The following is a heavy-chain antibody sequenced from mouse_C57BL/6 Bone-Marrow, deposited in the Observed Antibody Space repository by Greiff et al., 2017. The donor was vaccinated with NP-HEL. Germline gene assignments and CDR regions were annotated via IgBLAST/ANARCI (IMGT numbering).Heavy chain of an antibody. V-gene: IGHV1-81*01. CDR3: AREGNYYGGQYFDV. D-gene: IGHD1-1*02. CDR1: GYTFTSYG. Sequence: HVQLQQSGAELARPGASVKLSCKASGYTFTSYGISWVKQSTGQGLEWIGEIYPRSGNTYYNEKFKGKATLTADKSSSTAYMELRSLTSEDSAVYFCAREGNYYGGQYFDVWGTGTTVTVSS. CDR2: IYPRSGNT. J-gene: IGHJ1*03.